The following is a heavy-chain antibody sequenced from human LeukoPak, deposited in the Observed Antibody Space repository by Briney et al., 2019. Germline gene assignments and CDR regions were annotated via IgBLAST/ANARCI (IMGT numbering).Heavy chain of an antibody. D-gene: IGHD2-15*01. CDR1: GFTFSSFG. V-gene: IGHV3-33*01. J-gene: IGHJ4*02. CDR3: ARDLGYCNGGRCYSYYFDS. Sequence: GGSLRLSCAASGFTFSSFGMHWVRQAPGKGLEWVAVIWYDASNKYYADSVKGRFTISRDNSKNTLFLQMNSLRVEDTAVYYCARDLGYCNGGRCYSYYFDSWGQGTLVTVSS. CDR2: IWYDASNK.